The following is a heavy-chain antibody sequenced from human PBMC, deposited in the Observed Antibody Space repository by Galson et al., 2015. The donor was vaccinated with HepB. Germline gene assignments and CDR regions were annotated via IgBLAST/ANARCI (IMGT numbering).Heavy chain of an antibody. Sequence: QSGAEVKKSGESLRISCKGSGYSFTSYWISWVRQRPGKGLEWMGWINPSDSSINYSPSFQGHVTISTDKSIYTAYLRWSSLKASDTAIYYCARTYDSVWGSYRLNYYHAMDVWGQGTTVTVSS. CDR2: INPSDSSI. D-gene: IGHD3-16*02. CDR3: ARTYDSVWGSYRLNYYHAMDV. V-gene: IGHV5-10-1*01. J-gene: IGHJ6*02. CDR1: GYSFTSYW.